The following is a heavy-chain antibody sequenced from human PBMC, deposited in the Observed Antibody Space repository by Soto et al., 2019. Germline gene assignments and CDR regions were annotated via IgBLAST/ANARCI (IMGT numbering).Heavy chain of an antibody. CDR1: GFTFSSYA. CDR3: AKDHHCSSTSCYVLSPRLIDY. Sequence: PGGSLRLSCAASGFTFSSYAMSWVRQAPGKGLEWVSAISGSGGSTYYADSVKGRFTISRDNSKNTLYLQMNSLRAEDTAVYYCAKDHHCSSTSCYVLSPRLIDYWGQGTLVTVSS. J-gene: IGHJ4*02. CDR2: ISGSGGST. D-gene: IGHD2-2*01. V-gene: IGHV3-23*01.